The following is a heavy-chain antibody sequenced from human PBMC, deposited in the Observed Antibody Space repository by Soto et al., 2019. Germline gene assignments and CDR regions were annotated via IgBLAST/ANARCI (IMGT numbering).Heavy chain of an antibody. Sequence: QVQLQESGPGLVKPSETLSLTCTVSGGSISSYYWSWVRQPPGKGLEWIGYISYSGSTNYNPSLKSRVTISVDTSKNQFPLKLSSVPAAATAVYYCARRYGYSFDYWGQGTLVTVSS. CDR1: GGSISSYY. D-gene: IGHD1-1*01. CDR3: ARRYGYSFDY. V-gene: IGHV4-59*08. CDR2: ISYSGST. J-gene: IGHJ4*02.